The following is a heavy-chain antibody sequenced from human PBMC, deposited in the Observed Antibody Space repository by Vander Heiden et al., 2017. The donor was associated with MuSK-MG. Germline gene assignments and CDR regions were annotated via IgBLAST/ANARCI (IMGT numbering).Heavy chain of an antibody. D-gene: IGHD3-16*01. CDR1: GGSISSSRYY. CDR3: ARQYYEYVWGSRYFDY. V-gene: IGHV4-39*01. CDR2: IYYSGST. Sequence: QLQLQESGPGLVKPSETLSLTCTVSGGSISSSRYYWGWIRQPPGKGLEWIGSIYYSGSTYYNPALKSRVTISVDTSKNQFSLKLSSVTDEDTAVYYCARQYYEYVWGSRYFDYWGQGTLVTVSS. J-gene: IGHJ4*02.